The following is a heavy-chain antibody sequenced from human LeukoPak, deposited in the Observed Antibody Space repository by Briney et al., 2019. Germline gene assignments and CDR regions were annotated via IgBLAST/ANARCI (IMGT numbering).Heavy chain of an antibody. J-gene: IGHJ4*02. CDR3: ARDRTHRDFWSGSLDY. D-gene: IGHD3-3*01. CDR1: GGTFSSYA. Sequence: SVKVSCKASGGTFSSYAISWVRQAPGQGLEWMGGIIPIFGTANYAQKFQGRVTITTDESTSTAYMELSSLRSEDTAVYYCARDRTHRDFWSGSLDYWGQGTLVTVSS. CDR2: IIPIFGTA. V-gene: IGHV1-69*05.